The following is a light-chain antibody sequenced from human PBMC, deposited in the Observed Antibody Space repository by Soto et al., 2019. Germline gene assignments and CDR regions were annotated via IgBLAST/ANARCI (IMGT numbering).Light chain of an antibody. Sequence: QPVLTQSSSASASLGSSVKLTCSLTSGHSSYNIAWHQQQPGKAPRCLMKLEGIGSYNKGSGVPDRSSGSSSGADRCLTISTLQFDAEAYYYCETWDSNTWVFDGGTKLTVL. CDR3: ETWDSNTWV. CDR1: SGHSSYN. J-gene: IGLJ3*02. V-gene: IGLV4-60*02. CDR2: LEGIGSY.